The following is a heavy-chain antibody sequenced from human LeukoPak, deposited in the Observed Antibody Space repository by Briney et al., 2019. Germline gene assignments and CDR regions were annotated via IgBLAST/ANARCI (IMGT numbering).Heavy chain of an antibody. CDR1: GYTLTELS. J-gene: IGHJ4*02. CDR3: ARATVEYSSSYHTSRYFDY. Sequence: ASVKVSCKVSGYTLTELSMHWVRQAPGKGLEWMGGFDPEDGETIYAQKFQGRVTMTEDTSTDTAYMELSSLRSEDTAVYYCARATVEYSSSYHTSRYFDYWGQGTLVTVSS. D-gene: IGHD6-6*01. CDR2: FDPEDGET. V-gene: IGHV1-24*01.